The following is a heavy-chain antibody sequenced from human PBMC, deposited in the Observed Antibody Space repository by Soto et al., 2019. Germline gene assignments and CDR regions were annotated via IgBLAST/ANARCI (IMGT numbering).Heavy chain of an antibody. J-gene: IGHJ3*02. D-gene: IGHD1-1*01. CDR3: ARVERGTVTTVVDAFDI. Sequence: QVQLQQWGAGLLKPSETLSLTCAVYGGFVSSGSYYWSWIRQPPGKGLEWIGEMRHSGGTHFNPSLKSRVTNSVDTSKNQFSLNIYSVTAADTALYYCARVERGTVTTVVDAFDIWGPGTMVTVSS. CDR1: GGFVSSGSYY. V-gene: IGHV4-34*01. CDR2: MRHSGGT.